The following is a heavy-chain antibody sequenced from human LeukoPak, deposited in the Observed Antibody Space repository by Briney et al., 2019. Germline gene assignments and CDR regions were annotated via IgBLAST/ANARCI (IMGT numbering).Heavy chain of an antibody. J-gene: IGHJ4*02. Sequence: SETLSLTCAVSVASISNYYLSWIRQAPGKGLEWIGYISTSGSTNYNPSLKRRLSISLDTSNNRTSHNLNFVTAADTAAYFCPSPHTSYRYTFDYWGPGALVTVSS. D-gene: IGHD5-18*01. CDR1: VASISNYY. CDR2: ISTSGST. CDR3: PSPHTSYRYTFDY. V-gene: IGHV4-4*09.